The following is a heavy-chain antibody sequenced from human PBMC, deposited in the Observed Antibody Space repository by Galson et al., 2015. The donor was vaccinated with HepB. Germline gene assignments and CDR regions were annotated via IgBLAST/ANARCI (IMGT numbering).Heavy chain of an antibody. CDR2: IYPGDSDI. J-gene: IGHJ6*03. CDR1: GYKFSNYW. V-gene: IGHV5-51*03. Sequence: QSGAEVKKAGESLRISCEGSGYKFSNYWIAWVRQMPGKGPEWMGIIYPGDSDIIYSPSFQGQVTISADTSINTAYLQWNSLEASDTAIYYCARHWNFGCNSGDYYYMGVWGKGTTVIVSS. D-gene: IGHD2/OR15-2a*01. CDR3: ARHWNFGCNSGDYYYMGV.